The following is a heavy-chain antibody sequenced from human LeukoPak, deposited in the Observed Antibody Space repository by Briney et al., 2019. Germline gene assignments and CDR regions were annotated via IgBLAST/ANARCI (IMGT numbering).Heavy chain of an antibody. CDR3: VSAYGGLFDY. Sequence: GGSLRLSCAASVYTFYTYEMNWVRQAPGKGLEWISYISANGDTIYYADSVRGRFIISRDNEKNSLSLLMNSPRVEDTALYYRVSAYGGLFDYWGQGSLVTVSS. V-gene: IGHV3-48*03. D-gene: IGHD3-16*01. J-gene: IGHJ4*02. CDR2: ISANGDTI. CDR1: VYTFYTYE.